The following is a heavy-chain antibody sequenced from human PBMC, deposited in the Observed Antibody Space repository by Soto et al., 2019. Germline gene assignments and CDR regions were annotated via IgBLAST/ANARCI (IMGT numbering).Heavy chain of an antibody. CDR1: GYSFDTFG. Sequence: QVQVVQSGAEVKKPGASVKVACKASGYSFDTFGMSWVRQAPGQGLEWMGWISIEKGDTNSAQKFQDRSTMTTDTSTSTAYMELRSLTSDDTAVYYCARCYCSVGSCFTCSHFDLWGRGTLVTVSS. J-gene: IGHJ2*01. CDR3: ARCYCSVGSCFTCSHFDL. V-gene: IGHV1-18*01. D-gene: IGHD2-15*01. CDR2: ISIEKGDT.